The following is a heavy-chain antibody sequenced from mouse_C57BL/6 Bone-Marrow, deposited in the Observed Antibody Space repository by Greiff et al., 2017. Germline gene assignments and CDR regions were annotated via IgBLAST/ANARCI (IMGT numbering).Heavy chain of an antibody. CDR1: GFSLTSYG. CDR2: IWSGGST. V-gene: IGHV2-4*01. Sequence: VHLVESGPGLVQPSQSLSITCTVSGFSLTSYGVHWVRQPPGKGLEWLGVIWSGGSTDYNAAFISRLSISKDNSKSQVFFKMNSLQADDTAIYYCAPLGGGVAYWGQGTLVTVSA. D-gene: IGHD4-1*01. CDR3: APLGGGVAY. J-gene: IGHJ3*01.